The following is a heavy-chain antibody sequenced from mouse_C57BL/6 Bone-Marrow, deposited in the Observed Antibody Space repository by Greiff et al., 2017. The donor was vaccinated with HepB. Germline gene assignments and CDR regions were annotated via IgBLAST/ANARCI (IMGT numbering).Heavy chain of an antibody. CDR1: GFSLTSYG. CDR2: IWSGGST. CDR3: ARKENYYGSSSPYFDV. J-gene: IGHJ1*03. D-gene: IGHD1-1*01. V-gene: IGHV2-2*01. Sequence: VQLQQSGPGLVQPSQSLSITCTVSGFSLTSYGVHWVRQSPGKGLEWLGVIWSGGSTDYNAAFISRLSISKDNSKSQVFFKMNSLQADDTAIYYCARKENYYGSSSPYFDVWGTGTTVTVSS.